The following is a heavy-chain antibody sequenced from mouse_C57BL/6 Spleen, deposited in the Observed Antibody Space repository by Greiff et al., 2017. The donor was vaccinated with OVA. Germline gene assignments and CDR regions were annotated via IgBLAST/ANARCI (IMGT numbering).Heavy chain of an antibody. V-gene: IGHV1-19*01. CDR1: GYTFTDYY. J-gene: IGHJ1*03. CDR3: ARRIYDGYYEYFDV. Sequence: VQLQQSGPVLVKPGASVKMSCKASGYTFTDYYMNWVKQSHGKSLEWIGVINPYNGGTSYNQKFKGKATLTVDKSSSTAYMELNSLTSEDSAVYYCARRIYDGYYEYFDVWGTGTTVTVSS. CDR2: INPYNGGT. D-gene: IGHD2-3*01.